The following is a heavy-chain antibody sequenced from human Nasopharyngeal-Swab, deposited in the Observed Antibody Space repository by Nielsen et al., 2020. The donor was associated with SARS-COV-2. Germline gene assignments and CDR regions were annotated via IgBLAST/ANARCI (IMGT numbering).Heavy chain of an antibody. D-gene: IGHD5-12*01. CDR2: ISWNSGSI. CDR1: GFTFDDYA. CDR3: AKDISGGYGQYYYGMDV. V-gene: IGHV3-9*01. Sequence: SLKISCAASGFTFDDYAIPWVRQAPGKGLEWVSGISWNSGSIGYADSVKGRFTISRDNAKNSLYLQMNSLRAEDTALYYCAKDISGGYGQYYYGMDVWGQGTTVTVSS. J-gene: IGHJ6*02.